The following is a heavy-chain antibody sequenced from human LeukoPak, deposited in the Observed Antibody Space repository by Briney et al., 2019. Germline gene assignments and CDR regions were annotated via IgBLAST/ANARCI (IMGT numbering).Heavy chain of an antibody. CDR2: IFHSGNT. V-gene: IGHV4-38-2*02. D-gene: IGHD1-26*01. CDR3: ARHGSRWRGGLVGAFDY. J-gene: IGHJ4*02. Sequence: SETLSLTCTVSGYSISSAYYWGWIRQPPGKGLEWIASIFHSGNTYYNPSLKSRVTISGDTSKNQFSLKLSSVTAADTAVYYCARHGSRWRGGLVGAFDYWGQGTLVTVSS. CDR1: GYSISSAYY.